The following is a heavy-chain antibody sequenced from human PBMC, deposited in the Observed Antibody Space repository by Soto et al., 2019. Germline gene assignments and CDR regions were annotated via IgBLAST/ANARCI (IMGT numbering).Heavy chain of an antibody. CDR3: TIEYSSSPPYYPIGY. V-gene: IGHV1-69*01. J-gene: IGHJ4*02. CDR1: GGTFSSYS. D-gene: IGHD6-6*01. Sequence: QVQLVQSGAEVKKPGSSVKVSCKASGGTFSSYSISWVRQAPGQGLEWMGGIIPIFGTANYAQKFQGRVTITADESTSTAYMELSSLRSEDTAVYYCTIEYSSSPPYYPIGYWGQGTLVTVSS. CDR2: IIPIFGTA.